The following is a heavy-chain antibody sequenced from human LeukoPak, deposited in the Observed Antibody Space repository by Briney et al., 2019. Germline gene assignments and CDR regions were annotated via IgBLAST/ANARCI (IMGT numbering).Heavy chain of an antibody. D-gene: IGHD3-22*01. CDR3: ARGPNTMDYYDSSGHDY. CDR1: GYTFTSYY. V-gene: IGHV1-2*02. J-gene: IGHJ4*02. CDR2: INLNSGGT. Sequence: AASVKVSCKASGYTFTSYYMHWVRQAPGQGLEWMGWINLNSGGTNYAQKFQGRVTMTRDTSISTAYMELSRLRSDDTAVYYCARGPNTMDYYDSSGHDYWGQGTLVTVSS.